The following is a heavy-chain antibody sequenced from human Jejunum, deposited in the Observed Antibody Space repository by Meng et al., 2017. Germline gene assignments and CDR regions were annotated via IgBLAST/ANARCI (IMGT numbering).Heavy chain of an antibody. V-gene: IGHV4-4*02. Sequence: VQLECRSPGMLSPSGPLPLTCGVSGVSISNNNWWSWVRQPPGKGLEWIGEISHTGRSNYNPSLKSRVTMSLDKSKNQFSLDLTSVTGADTAVYYCARDLLDPNIAATGWFDPWGQGTLVTVSS. CDR2: ISHTGRS. D-gene: IGHD2/OR15-2a*01. CDR1: GVSISNNNW. CDR3: ARDLLDPNIAATGWFDP. J-gene: IGHJ5*02.